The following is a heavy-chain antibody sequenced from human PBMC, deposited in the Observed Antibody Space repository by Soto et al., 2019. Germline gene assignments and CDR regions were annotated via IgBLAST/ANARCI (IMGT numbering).Heavy chain of an antibody. CDR2: ISAYNGNT. D-gene: IGHD3-3*01. CDR3: SRNYDFWSGGPTKFDY. CDR1: GYTFTSYG. Sequence: QVQLVQSGAEVKKPGASVKVSCKASGYTFTSYGISWVRQAPGQRLEWMGWISAYNGNTNYAQKLQGRVTMTTDTATSTAYMELRSLRSDDTAVYYCSRNYDFWSGGPTKFDYWGQGTLVTVSS. J-gene: IGHJ4*02. V-gene: IGHV1-18*01.